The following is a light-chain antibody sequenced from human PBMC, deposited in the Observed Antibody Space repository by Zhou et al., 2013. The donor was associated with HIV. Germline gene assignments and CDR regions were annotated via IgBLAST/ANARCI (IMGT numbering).Light chain of an antibody. V-gene: IGKV2-28*01. CDR3: MQALQTPLT. CDR2: LGS. CDR1: QSLLHSNGYNY. Sequence: DIVMTQSPLSLPVTPGEPASISCRSSQSLLHSNGYNYLDWYLQKPGQSPQLLIYLGSNRASGVPDRFSGSGSGTDFTLKISRVEAEDVGVYYCMQALQTPLTFGQGRHWRLN. J-gene: IGKJ5*01.